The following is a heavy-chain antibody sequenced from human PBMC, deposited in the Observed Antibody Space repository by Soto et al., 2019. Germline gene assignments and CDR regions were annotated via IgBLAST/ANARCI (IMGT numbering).Heavy chain of an antibody. Sequence: LRLSCAASGFTFNMFTMKWVRQAPGKGLEWVSSISSNSNYIYYADSVKGRFTISRDNAKNSLYLQMNSLRAGDTAVYYCARDHDAFDIWGQGTMVTVSS. CDR3: ARDHDAFDI. CDR2: ISSNSNYI. J-gene: IGHJ3*02. CDR1: GFTFNMFT. V-gene: IGHV3-21*01.